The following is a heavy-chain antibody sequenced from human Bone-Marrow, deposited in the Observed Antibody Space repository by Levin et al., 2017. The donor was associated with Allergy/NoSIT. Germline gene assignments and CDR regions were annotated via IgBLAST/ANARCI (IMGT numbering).Heavy chain of an antibody. CDR3: ARDVRFAGLEYYYYYGMDV. D-gene: IGHD3-16*01. CDR1: GFTFSDYY. CDR2: ISSSGSTI. Sequence: GESLKISCAASGFTFSDYYMSWIRQAPGKGLEWVSYISSSGSTIYYADSVKGRFTISRDNAKNSLYLQMNSLRAEDTAVYYCARDVRFAGLEYYYYYGMDVWGQGTTVTVSS. J-gene: IGHJ6*02. V-gene: IGHV3-11*01.